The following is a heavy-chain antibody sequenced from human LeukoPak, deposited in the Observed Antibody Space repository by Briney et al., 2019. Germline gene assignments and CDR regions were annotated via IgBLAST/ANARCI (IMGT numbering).Heavy chain of an antibody. V-gene: IGHV4-61*01. CDR1: GGSVSSGSYS. CDR3: ARGAHYYFLDS. D-gene: IGHD2/OR15-2a*01. Sequence: SETLSLTCTVPGGSVSSGSYSWGWIRQPPGKGLEYIGYIYNSGRTNYNSSLKSRVSISVDTYKNQLSLNLSSVTAADTAVYYCARGAHYYFLDSWGQGTLVTVSS. CDR2: IYNSGRT. J-gene: IGHJ4*02.